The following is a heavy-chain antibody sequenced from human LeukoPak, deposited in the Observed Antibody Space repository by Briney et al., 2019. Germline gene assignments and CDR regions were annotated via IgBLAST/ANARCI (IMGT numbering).Heavy chain of an antibody. J-gene: IGHJ4*02. CDR2: IYTSGST. Sequence: PSQTLSLTCTVSGGSISSDSYYWSWIRQPAGKGLEWIGRIYTSGSTNYNPSLKSRVTISVDTSKNQFSLKLSSVTAADTAVYYCARGGWELYDYWGQGTLVTVSS. V-gene: IGHV4-61*02. CDR3: ARGGWELYDY. D-gene: IGHD1-26*01. CDR1: GGSISSDSYY.